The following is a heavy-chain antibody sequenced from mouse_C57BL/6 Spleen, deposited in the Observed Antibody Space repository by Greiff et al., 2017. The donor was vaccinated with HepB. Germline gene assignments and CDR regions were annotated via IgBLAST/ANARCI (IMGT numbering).Heavy chain of an antibody. CDR1: GFNIKDYY. CDR3: TTLEGNYVFDY. V-gene: IGHV14-1*01. Sequence: EVQLQQSGAELVRPGASVKSSCTASGFNIKDYYMHWVKQRPEQGLEWIGRIDPEDGDTEYAPTFQGKATMTADTSSNTAYLQLSSLTSEDTAVYYCTTLEGNYVFDYWGQGTTLTVSS. J-gene: IGHJ2*01. CDR2: IDPEDGDT. D-gene: IGHD2-1*01.